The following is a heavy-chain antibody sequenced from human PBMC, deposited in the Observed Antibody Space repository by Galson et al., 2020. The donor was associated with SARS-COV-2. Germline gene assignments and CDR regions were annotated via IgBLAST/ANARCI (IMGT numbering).Heavy chain of an antibody. V-gene: IGHV4-4*02. CDR1: GGSISSSNW. D-gene: IGHD1-26*01. Sequence: SETLSLTCAVSGGSISSSNWWSWVRQPPGKGLEWIGEIYHSGSTNYNPSLKSRVTISVDKSKNQFSLKLSSVTAADTAVYYCAREISGSYYDGPFDYWGQGTLVTVSS. CDR3: AREISGSYYDGPFDY. CDR2: IYHSGST. J-gene: IGHJ4*02.